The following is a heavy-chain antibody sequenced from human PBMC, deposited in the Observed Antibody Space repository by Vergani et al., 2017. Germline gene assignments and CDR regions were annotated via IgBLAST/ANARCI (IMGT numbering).Heavy chain of an antibody. CDR1: GFTFSSYG. CDR3: ARDPGACSGGSCYSWYFDL. J-gene: IGHJ2*01. CDR2: IWYAGSNK. D-gene: IGHD2-15*01. V-gene: IGHV3-33*01. Sequence: QVQLVESGGGVVQPGRSLRLSCAASGFTFSSYGMHWVRQAPGKGLEWVAVIWYAGSNKYYADSVKGRFTISRDNSKNTLYLQMNSLRAEDTAVYYCARDPGACSGGSCYSWYFDLWGRGTLVTVSS.